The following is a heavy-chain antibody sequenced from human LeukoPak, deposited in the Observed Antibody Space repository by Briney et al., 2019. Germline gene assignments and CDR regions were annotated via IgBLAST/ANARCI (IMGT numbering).Heavy chain of an antibody. D-gene: IGHD3-10*01. CDR2: TYYRSKWYN. CDR3: AREVGLWFGAHEVYCFDY. CDR1: GDSVSSNSAA. J-gene: IGHJ4*02. V-gene: IGHV6-1*01. Sequence: SQTLSLTCAISGDSVSSNSAAWNWIRQSPSRGLEWLGRTYYRSKWYNDYAVSEKSRITINPDTSKNQFSLQLNSVTPEDTAVYYCAREVGLWFGAHEVYCFDYWGQGTLVTVSS.